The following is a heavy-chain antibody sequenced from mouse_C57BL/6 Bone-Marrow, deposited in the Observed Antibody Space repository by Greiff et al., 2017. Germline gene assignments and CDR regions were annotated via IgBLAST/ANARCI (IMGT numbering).Heavy chain of an antibody. CDR2: IYPGDGDT. CDR1: GYAFSSSW. J-gene: IGHJ4*01. V-gene: IGHV1-82*01. Sequence: VKLMESGPELVKPGASVKISCKASGYAFSSSWMNWVKQRPGKGLEWIGRIYPGDGDTNYNGKFKGKATLTADKSSSTAYMQLSSLTSEDSAVDFCARGGDYSGDAMDYWGQGTSGTVSS. D-gene: IGHD2-12*01. CDR3: ARGGDYSGDAMDY.